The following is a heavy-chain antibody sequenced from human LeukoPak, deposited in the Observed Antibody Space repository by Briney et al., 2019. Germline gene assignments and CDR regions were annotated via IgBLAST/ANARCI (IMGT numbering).Heavy chain of an antibody. Sequence: GGSLRLSCAASGFTFSSYSMNWVRQAPGKGLEWVSSISSSSSYIYYADSVKGRFTISRDNAKNSLYLQMNSLRVDDTAVYYCARPSGYCSGGSCFAFDYWGQGTLVTVSS. CDR3: ARPSGYCSGGSCFAFDY. CDR2: ISSSSSYI. J-gene: IGHJ4*02. V-gene: IGHV3-21*01. D-gene: IGHD2-15*01. CDR1: GFTFSSYS.